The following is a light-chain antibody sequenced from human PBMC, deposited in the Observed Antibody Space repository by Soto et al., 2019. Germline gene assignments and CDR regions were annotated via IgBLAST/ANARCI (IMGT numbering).Light chain of an antibody. CDR1: QNISRY. Sequence: EIVLTQSPATLSLSPGERATLSCRASQNISRYLAWCQQKPGQAPTLLIYDASSRATGIPARFSGGGSGTDFTLTNSSLEPGDFAVYYCHQRSDWPLTFGGGTKMEIK. CDR2: DAS. V-gene: IGKV3-11*01. CDR3: HQRSDWPLT. J-gene: IGKJ4*01.